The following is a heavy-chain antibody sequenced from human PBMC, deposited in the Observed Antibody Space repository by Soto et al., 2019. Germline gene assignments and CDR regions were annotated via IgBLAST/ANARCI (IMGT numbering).Heavy chain of an antibody. J-gene: IGHJ6*02. CDR2: IIPILGIA. CDR3: ARDSYDSSGYYYYYYGMDV. D-gene: IGHD3-22*01. V-gene: IGHV1-69*10. Sequence: ASVKVSCKASGGTFSSYAISWVRQAPGQGLEWMGGIIPILGIANYAQKFQGRVTITADKSTSTAYMELSSLRSEDTAVYYCARDSYDSSGYYYYYYGMDVWGQGTTVTVSS. CDR1: GGTFSSYA.